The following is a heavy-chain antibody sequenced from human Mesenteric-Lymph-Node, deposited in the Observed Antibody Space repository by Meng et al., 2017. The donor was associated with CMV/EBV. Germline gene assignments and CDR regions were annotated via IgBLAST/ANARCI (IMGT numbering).Heavy chain of an antibody. V-gene: IGHV3-21*01. CDR1: GFTFSSYS. D-gene: IGHD2-15*01. J-gene: IGHJ6*02. Sequence: GGSLRLSCAASGFTFSSYSMNWVRQAPGKGLEWVSSISSSSSYIYYADSVKGRFTISRDNAKNSLYLQMNSLRAEDTAVYYCAVAATPEGYYYGMDVWGQGTTVTVSS. CDR3: AVAATPEGYYYGMDV. CDR2: ISSSSSYI.